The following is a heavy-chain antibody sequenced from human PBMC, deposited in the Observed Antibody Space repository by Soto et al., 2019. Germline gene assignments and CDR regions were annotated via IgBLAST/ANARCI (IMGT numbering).Heavy chain of an antibody. J-gene: IGHJ5*02. D-gene: IGHD3-16*02. CDR2: IKQDESDK. V-gene: IGHV3-7*03. CDR3: AAYCYTMTCTHFHGYS. Sequence: GGSLRLSCAVSGFRFRDYWMSWVRQAPGKGLEWVANIKQDESDKYYVDSVKGRFTISRDNAKNALYLQMNSLRVEDTAVYYCAAYCYTMTCTHFHGYSWGQGTQVTVAS. CDR1: GFRFRDYW.